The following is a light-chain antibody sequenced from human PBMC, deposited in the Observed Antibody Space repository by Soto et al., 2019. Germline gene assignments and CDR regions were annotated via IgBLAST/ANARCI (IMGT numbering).Light chain of an antibody. CDR2: DVN. CDR1: SGDIGAYNY. V-gene: IGLV2-11*01. Sequence: ALTQPRSVSGSPGQSVTFSCTGTSGDIGAYNYVSWYQFHPGKAPKMIIYDVNKRPSGVPDRFSGSKSGNTASLTISWRQAEDEADYYCCSYAHTSRVFGGGTQLTVL. CDR3: CSYAHTSRV. J-gene: IGLJ3*02.